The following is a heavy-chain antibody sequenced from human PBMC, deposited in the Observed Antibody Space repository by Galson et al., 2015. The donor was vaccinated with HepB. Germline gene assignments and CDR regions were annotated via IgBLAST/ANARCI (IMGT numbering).Heavy chain of an antibody. D-gene: IGHD7-27*01. J-gene: IGHJ6*02. CDR3: ARASHFPWVPLTGIYYYGMDV. V-gene: IGHV3-30-3*01. CDR1: GFTFSSYA. Sequence: SLRLSCAASGFTFSSYAMHWVRQAPGKGLEWVAVISYDGSNKYYADSVKGRFTISRDNSKNTLYLQMNSLRAEDTAVYYCARASHFPWVPLTGIYYYGMDVWGQGTTVTVSS. CDR2: ISYDGSNK.